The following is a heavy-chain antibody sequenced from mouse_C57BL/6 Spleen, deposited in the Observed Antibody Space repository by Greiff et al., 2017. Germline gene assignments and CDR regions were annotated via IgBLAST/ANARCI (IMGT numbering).Heavy chain of an antibody. V-gene: IGHV5-17*01. CDR3: ARDYGSSPRAMDY. CDR2: ISSGSSTI. CDR1: GFTFSDYG. Sequence: EVMLVESGGGLVKPGGSLKLSCAASGFTFSDYGMHWVRQAPEKGLEWVAYISSGSSTIYYADTVKGRFTFSRDNAKNTLFLQMTSLRSEDTAMYYCARDYGSSPRAMDYWGQGTSVTVSS. J-gene: IGHJ4*01. D-gene: IGHD1-1*01.